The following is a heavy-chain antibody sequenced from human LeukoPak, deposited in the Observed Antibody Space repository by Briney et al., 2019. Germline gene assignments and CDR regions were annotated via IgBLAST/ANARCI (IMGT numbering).Heavy chain of an antibody. J-gene: IGHJ4*02. V-gene: IGHV1-3*01. CDR1: GYTFTSYG. D-gene: IGHD5-12*01. Sequence: GASVKVSCKASGYTFTSYGISWVRQAPGQGLEWMGWINAGNGNTKYSQKFQGRVTITRDTSASTAYMELSSLRSEDTAVYYCALATITAPFDYWGQGTLVTVSS. CDR3: ALATITAPFDY. CDR2: INAGNGNT.